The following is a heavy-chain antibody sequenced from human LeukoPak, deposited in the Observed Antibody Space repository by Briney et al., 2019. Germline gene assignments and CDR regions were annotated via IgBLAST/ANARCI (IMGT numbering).Heavy chain of an antibody. CDR1: GGSIRGSNYY. V-gene: IGHV4-39*01. J-gene: IGHJ4*02. CDR3: ARGRFVYYDFWSGYYSRTNFDY. D-gene: IGHD3-3*01. Sequence: SETLFLTCTVSGGSIRGSNYYWGWIRQPPGKGLEWIGSMYYSGNTHYNPSLKSRVTISVDTSKNQFSLKLSSVTASDTAVYYCARGRFVYYDFWSGYYSRTNFDYWGQGTLVTVSS. CDR2: MYYSGNT.